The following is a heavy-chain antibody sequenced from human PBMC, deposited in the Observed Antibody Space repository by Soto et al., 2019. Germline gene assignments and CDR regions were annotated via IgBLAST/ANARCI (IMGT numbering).Heavy chain of an antibody. CDR2: FYYSGST. CDR3: ARRDARWLQFDY. CDR1: GGSISSYY. V-gene: IGHV4-59*01. D-gene: IGHD5-12*01. J-gene: IGHJ4*02. Sequence: QVQLQESGPGLVKPSETLSLTCTVSGGSISSYYWSWIRQPPGKGLEWIGYFYYSGSTNYNPSLKSRVTISVDTSKNQFSLKLSSVTAADTAVYYCARRDARWLQFDYWGQGTLVTVSS.